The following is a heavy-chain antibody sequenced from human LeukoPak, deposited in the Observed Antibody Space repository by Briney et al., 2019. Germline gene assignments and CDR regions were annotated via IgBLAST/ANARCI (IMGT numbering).Heavy chain of an antibody. Sequence: GASVKVSCKASGGTFSSYAISWVRQAPGQGLEWMGGIIPIFGTANYAQKFQGRVTITADKSTSTAYMELRSLRSDDTAVYYCAREGVAGDAFDIWGQGTMVTVSS. D-gene: IGHD6-19*01. CDR1: GGTFSSYA. J-gene: IGHJ3*02. CDR2: IIPIFGTA. CDR3: AREGVAGDAFDI. V-gene: IGHV1-69*06.